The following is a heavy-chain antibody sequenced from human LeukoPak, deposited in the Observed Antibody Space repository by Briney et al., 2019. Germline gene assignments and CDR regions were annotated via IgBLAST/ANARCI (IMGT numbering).Heavy chain of an antibody. Sequence: PGGSLTLSCAASGFTFSNNYMSWVRQAPGKGLEWVSVIYSGDSTYYADSVKGRFSISRDNPKNTLYLQMNSLRAEDTAVYYCESQPYYYYGMDVWGQGTTVTVSS. CDR1: GFTFSNNY. CDR2: IYSGDST. V-gene: IGHV3-53*01. J-gene: IGHJ6*02. CDR3: ESQPYYYYGMDV.